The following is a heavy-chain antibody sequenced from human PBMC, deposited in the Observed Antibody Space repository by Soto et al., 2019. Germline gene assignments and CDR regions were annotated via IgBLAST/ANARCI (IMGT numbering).Heavy chain of an antibody. CDR2: IYYSGTN. V-gene: IGHV4-39*01. D-gene: IGHD4-17*01. CDR3: ARRRPDYGDYTDYYYFYGLDV. Sequence: QLQLQESGPGLVKPSETLSLTCTVSGDSISSSNYYWGWIRQPPGKGLEWIGSIYYSGTNYYNPSLESRVTMSVYTSKNQFSLNLNSVTAADTAVYYCARRRPDYGDYTDYYYFYGLDVWGRGTTVTVSS. CDR1: GDSISSSNYY. J-gene: IGHJ6*02.